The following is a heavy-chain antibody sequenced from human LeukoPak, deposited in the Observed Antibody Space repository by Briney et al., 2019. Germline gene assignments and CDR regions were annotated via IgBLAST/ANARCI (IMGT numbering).Heavy chain of an antibody. D-gene: IGHD3-16*02. Sequence: GGSLRLSCAASGFTFSSYAMSWVRQAPGKGLEWVSAISGSGGSTYYADSVKGRFTISRDNSKNTLYLQMNRLRAEDTAVYYCAKVGYDYVWGSYRYFDYWGQGTLVTVSS. J-gene: IGHJ4*02. CDR2: ISGSGGST. V-gene: IGHV3-23*01. CDR3: AKVGYDYVWGSYRYFDY. CDR1: GFTFSSYA.